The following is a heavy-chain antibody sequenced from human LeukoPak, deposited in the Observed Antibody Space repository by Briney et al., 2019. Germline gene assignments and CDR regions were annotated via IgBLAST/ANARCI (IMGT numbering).Heavy chain of an antibody. CDR2: IYYSGST. Sequence: PSETLSLTCTVSGGSISSSSYYWGWIRQPPGKGLEWIGSIYYSGSTYYNPSLKSRVTISVDTSKNQFSLKLSSVTAADTAVYYCARGPIGFGDSYVRYYFDYWGQGTLVTVSS. D-gene: IGHD5-18*01. V-gene: IGHV4-39*01. J-gene: IGHJ4*02. CDR3: ARGPIGFGDSYVRYYFDY. CDR1: GGSISSSSYY.